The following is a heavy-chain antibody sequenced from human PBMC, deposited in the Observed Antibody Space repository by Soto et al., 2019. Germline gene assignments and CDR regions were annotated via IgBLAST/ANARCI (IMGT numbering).Heavy chain of an antibody. CDR1: GFTFSSYG. V-gene: IGHV3-33*01. J-gene: IGHJ4*02. CDR3: AREYSSGWCRGNFDY. D-gene: IGHD6-19*01. CDR2: IWYDGSNK. Sequence: ESGGGVVQPGRSLRLSCAASGFTFSSYGMHWVRQAPGKGLEWVAVIWYDGSNKYYADSVKGRFTISRDNSKNTLYLQMNSLRAEDTAVYYCAREYSSGWCRGNFDYWGQGTLVTVSS.